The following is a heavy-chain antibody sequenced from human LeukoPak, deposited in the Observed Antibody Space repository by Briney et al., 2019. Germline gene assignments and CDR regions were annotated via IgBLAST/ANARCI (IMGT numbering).Heavy chain of an antibody. Sequence: GGSLRLSCAASGFTFSSYAMHWVRQAPGKGLEYVSAISSNGGSTYYANSVKGRFTISRDNSKNTLYLQMGSLRAEDMAVYYCARASAIFDAFDIWGQGTMVTVSS. V-gene: IGHV3-64*01. J-gene: IGHJ3*02. D-gene: IGHD3-3*01. CDR1: GFTFSSYA. CDR3: ARASAIFDAFDI. CDR2: ISSNGGST.